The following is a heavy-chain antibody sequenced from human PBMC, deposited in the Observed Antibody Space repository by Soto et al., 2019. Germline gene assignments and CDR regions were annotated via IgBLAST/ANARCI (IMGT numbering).Heavy chain of an antibody. CDR3: AKADGGAVHPSDAFDI. V-gene: IGHV3-23*01. J-gene: IGHJ3*02. CDR1: GFTFSSYA. Sequence: GESLKISCAASGFTFSSYAMSWVRQAPGKGLEWVSAISGSGGSTYYADSVKGRFTISRDNSKNTLYLQMNSLRAEDTDVYYCAKADGGAVHPSDAFDIWGQGTMVTVSS. D-gene: IGHD3-10*01. CDR2: ISGSGGST.